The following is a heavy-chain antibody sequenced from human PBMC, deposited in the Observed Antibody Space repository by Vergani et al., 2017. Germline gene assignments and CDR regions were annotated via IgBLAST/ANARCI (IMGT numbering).Heavy chain of an antibody. Sequence: EVQLVESGGGVVRPGGSLRLSCAASGFTFDDYGMSWVRHAPGKGLEWVSGINWNGGSTGYADSVKGRFTISRDNAKNSLYLQRNSLRAEDTALYYCARERNAYYDFWSGYYTQYYFDYWGQGTLVTVSS. V-gene: IGHV3-20*04. CDR1: GFTFDDYG. CDR3: ARERNAYYDFWSGYYTQYYFDY. J-gene: IGHJ4*02. D-gene: IGHD3-3*01. CDR2: INWNGGST.